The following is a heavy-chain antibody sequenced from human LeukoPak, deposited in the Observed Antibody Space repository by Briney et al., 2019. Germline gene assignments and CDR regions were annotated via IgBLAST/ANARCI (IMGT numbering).Heavy chain of an antibody. D-gene: IGHD3-16*01. CDR2: IWYDGSNK. Sequence: GGSLRLSCAASGFTFSSYGMHWVRQAPGKGLEWVAVIWYDGSNKYYADSVKGRFTISRDNSKNTLYLQMNSLRAEDTAVYYCARDYVPKPLYYFDYWGQGTLVAVSS. J-gene: IGHJ4*02. V-gene: IGHV3-33*01. CDR3: ARDYVPKPLYYFDY. CDR1: GFTFSSYG.